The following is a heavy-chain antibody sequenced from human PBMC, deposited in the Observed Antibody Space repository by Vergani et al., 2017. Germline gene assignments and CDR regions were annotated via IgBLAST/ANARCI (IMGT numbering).Heavy chain of an antibody. CDR2: NSPILDRP. CDR3: ACRQADGDLRDQKYFDL. CDR1: GGTFIRYT. V-gene: IGHV1-69*02. J-gene: IGHJ2*01. Sequence: QVQLVQSGAEVKKPGSSVPVSCKASGGTFIRYTISWVRQAPGQGLEWLGRNSPILDRPNYAQKFHGRVTISGDKSTSTAYMDLNSLTSEDTAVYYCACRQADGDLRDQKYFDLWGRGTLVIVSS. D-gene: IGHD4-17*01.